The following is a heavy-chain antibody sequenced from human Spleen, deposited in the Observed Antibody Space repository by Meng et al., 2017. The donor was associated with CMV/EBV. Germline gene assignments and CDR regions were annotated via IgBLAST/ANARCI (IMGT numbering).Heavy chain of an antibody. D-gene: IGHD3-10*01. J-gene: IGHJ6*02. CDR2: INHSGST. CDR1: GGSISSSSYY. CDR3: ARDVRGLTRYYYFGMDV. Sequence: SETLSLTCTVSGGSISSSSYYWGWIRQPPGKGLEWIGEINHSGSTNYNPSLKSRLTISVDTSRNQLSLKLTSVTAADTAVYYCARDVRGLTRYYYFGMDVWGQGTTVTVSS. V-gene: IGHV4-39*07.